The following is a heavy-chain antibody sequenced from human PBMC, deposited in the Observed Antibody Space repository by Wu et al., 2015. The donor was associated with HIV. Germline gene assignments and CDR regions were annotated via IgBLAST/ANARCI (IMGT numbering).Heavy chain of an antibody. CDR1: GGTFSRSV. Sequence: QVQLEQSGTEVKKPGSSVKVSCRASGGTFSRSVISWVRQAPGQGLEWVGGITPVFGTTNYAEKFQGRVTITADESASTAYMELRSLRSEDTAVFYCARLGYCSGDSCYPVGALDIWGRGTMVTVS. CDR2: ITPVFGTT. J-gene: IGHJ3*02. CDR3: ARLGYCSGDSCYPVGALDI. V-gene: IGHV1-69*12. D-gene: IGHD2-15*01.